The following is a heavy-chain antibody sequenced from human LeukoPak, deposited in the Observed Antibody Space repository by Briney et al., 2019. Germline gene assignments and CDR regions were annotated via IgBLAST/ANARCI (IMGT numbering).Heavy chain of an antibody. CDR3: ARDPIPGYSSGWYE. V-gene: IGHV3-48*02. J-gene: IGHJ4*02. D-gene: IGHD6-19*01. Sequence: GGSLRLSCAAFGFTFSSYSMNWVRQAPGKGLEWVSYISSSSSTIYYADSVKGRFTISRDNAKNSLYLQMNSLRDEDTAVYYCARDPIPGYSSGWYEWGQGTLATVSS. CDR2: ISSSSSTI. CDR1: GFTFSSYS.